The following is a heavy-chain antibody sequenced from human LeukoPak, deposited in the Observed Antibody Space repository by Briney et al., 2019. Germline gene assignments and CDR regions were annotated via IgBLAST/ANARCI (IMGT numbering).Heavy chain of an antibody. CDR3: ARVAAADTAMMNFDH. D-gene: IGHD5-18*01. V-gene: IGHV3-11*05. CDR2: ISSSSIYI. J-gene: IGHJ4*02. Sequence: GGSLTLSCAASGFTFSDYYMSWIRQAPGKGLEWVSSISSSSIYIYYADSGKARFTISRDNAKKSLYLQMNSLRAEDTAVYYCARVAAADTAMMNFDHWGQGTLVTVSS. CDR1: GFTFSDYY.